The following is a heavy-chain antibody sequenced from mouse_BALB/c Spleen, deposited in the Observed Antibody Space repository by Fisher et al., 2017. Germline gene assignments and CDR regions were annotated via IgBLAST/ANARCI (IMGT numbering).Heavy chain of an antibody. J-gene: IGHJ4*01. D-gene: IGHD2-14*01. V-gene: IGHV1-69*02. Sequence: KFKGKATLTVDKSSSTAYLQLSSLTSEDTAVYYCAWGNRYDKVDYWGQGTSVTVSS. CDR3: AWGNRYDKVDY.